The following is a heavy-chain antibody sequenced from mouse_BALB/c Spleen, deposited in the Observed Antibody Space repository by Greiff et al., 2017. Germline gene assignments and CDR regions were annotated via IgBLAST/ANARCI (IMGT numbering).Heavy chain of an antibody. CDR1: GFSLTSYG. D-gene: IGHD1-1*01. CDR3: ASITTVEGWYFDV. V-gene: IGHV2-4*02. Sequence: VKLMESGPGLVAPSQSLSITCTVSGFSLTSYGVHWVRQPPGKGLEWLGVIWSGGSTDYNAAFISRLSISKDNSKSQVFFKMNSLQADDTAIYYCASITTVEGWYFDVWGAGTTVTVSS. CDR2: IWSGGST. J-gene: IGHJ1*01.